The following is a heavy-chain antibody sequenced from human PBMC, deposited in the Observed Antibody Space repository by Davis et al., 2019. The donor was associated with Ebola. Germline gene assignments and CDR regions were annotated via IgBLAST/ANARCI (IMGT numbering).Heavy chain of an antibody. CDR3: ARQYSSSSSTDY. CDR1: GGSISSYY. Sequence: GSLRLSCTVSGGSISSYYWSWIRQPPGKGLEWIGYIYYSGSTNYNPSLKSRVTISVDTSKNQFSLKLSSVTAADTAVYYCARQYSSSSSTDYWGQGTLVTVSS. CDR2: IYYSGST. V-gene: IGHV4-59*01. D-gene: IGHD6-6*01. J-gene: IGHJ4*02.